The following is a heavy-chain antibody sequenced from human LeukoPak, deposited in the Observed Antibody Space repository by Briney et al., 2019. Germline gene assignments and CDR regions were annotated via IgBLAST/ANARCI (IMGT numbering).Heavy chain of an antibody. J-gene: IGHJ4*02. D-gene: IGHD3-9*01. CDR1: GGSISDYQ. CDR2: IYYSGST. CDR3: ARHRAGYHVDS. V-gene: IGHV4-59*08. Sequence: PSETLSLTCTVSGGSISDYQWGWIRQPPGKGLEWIGYIYYSGSTNYNPSLKSRVTISVDTSKNQFSLKLSSVTAADTAVYYCARHRAGYHVDSWGQGTLVTVSS.